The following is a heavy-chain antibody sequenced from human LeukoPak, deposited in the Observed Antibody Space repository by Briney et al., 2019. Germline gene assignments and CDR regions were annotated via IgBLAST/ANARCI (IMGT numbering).Heavy chain of an antibody. CDR1: GITFSTYA. CDR3: ARGIYNWNGNWFDP. V-gene: IGHV3-64*01. Sequence: GGSLRPSCAASGITFSTYAMYWVRQAPGKGLEYVSAIGSNGGSTYYASSVKGRFTISRDNSKNTVYLQMGSLRAEDMAVYYCARGIYNWNGNWFDPWGQGTLVSVSS. D-gene: IGHD1-20*01. CDR2: IGSNGGST. J-gene: IGHJ5*02.